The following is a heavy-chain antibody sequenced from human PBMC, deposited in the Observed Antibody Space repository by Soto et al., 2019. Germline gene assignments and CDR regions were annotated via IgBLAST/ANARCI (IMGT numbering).Heavy chain of an antibody. V-gene: IGHV1-18*04. CDR3: ARERSDYSPFAY. CDR1: GYTFTSYG. CDR2: ISAYNGNT. Sequence: QVQLVQSGAEVKKHGASVKVSCKASGYTFTSYGISWVRQAPGQGLEWMGWISAYNGNTNYAQKLQGRVTMTTDTSTSTAYREMRSLRSDDTAVYYCARERSDYSPFAYWGQGTLVTVSS. J-gene: IGHJ4*02. D-gene: IGHD5-12*01.